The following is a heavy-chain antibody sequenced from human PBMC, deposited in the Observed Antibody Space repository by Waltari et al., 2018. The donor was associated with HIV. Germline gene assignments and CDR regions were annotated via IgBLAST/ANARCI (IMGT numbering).Heavy chain of an antibody. V-gene: IGHV4-38-2*01. Sequence: RQPPGKGLEWIGSIYHSGSTYYNPSLKSRVTISVDTSKNQFSLKLSSVTAADTAVYYCASPGGVVTAIREYFDYWGQGTLVTVSS. J-gene: IGHJ4*02. D-gene: IGHD2-21*02. CDR2: IYHSGST. CDR3: ASPGGVVTAIREYFDY.